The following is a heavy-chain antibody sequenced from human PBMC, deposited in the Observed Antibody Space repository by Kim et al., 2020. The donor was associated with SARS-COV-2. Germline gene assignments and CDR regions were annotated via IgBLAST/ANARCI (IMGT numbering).Heavy chain of an antibody. Sequence: GGSLRRSCAASGFTFSSYSMNWVRQAPGKGLEGVSSISNSSSYIYYADSVKGRFTISRDNAKNSLYLQMNSLRAEDTAVYYWARDRYSSSWYLLGYYYYGMDVWGQGTTVTVSS. J-gene: IGHJ6*02. CDR1: GFTFSSYS. D-gene: IGHD6-13*01. V-gene: IGHV3-21*01. CDR3: ARDRYSSSWYLLGYYYYGMDV. CDR2: ISNSSSYI.